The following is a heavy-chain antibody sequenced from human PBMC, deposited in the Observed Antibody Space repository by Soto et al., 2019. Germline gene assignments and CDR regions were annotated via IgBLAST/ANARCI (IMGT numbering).Heavy chain of an antibody. CDR3: ARPRSTCGGDCYRDDAFDI. V-gene: IGHV1-18*01. CDR2: ISAYTRNT. CDR1: GYTFTNYG. Sequence: ASVKVSCKASGYTFTNYGVSWVRQAPGQRLEWMGWISAYTRNTNYAQMFQGRVTMTTDTSTSTAYMELRSLTSDDTAVYYCARPRSTCGGDCYRDDAFDIWGQGTMVTVSS. D-gene: IGHD2-21*02. J-gene: IGHJ3*02.